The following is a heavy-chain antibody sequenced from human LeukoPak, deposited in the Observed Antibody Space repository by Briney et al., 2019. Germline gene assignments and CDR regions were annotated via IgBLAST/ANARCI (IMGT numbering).Heavy chain of an antibody. V-gene: IGHV3-48*03. CDR1: GFLFSSFE. D-gene: IGHD6-13*01. J-gene: IGHJ5*02. CDR2: ISSSGITI. CDR3: ARAGRAYSSSWYWFDP. Sequence: GGSLRLSCAASGFLFSSFEVNWVRQAPGKGLEWVSYISSSGITIYYADSVKGRFTISRDNAKNSLYLQMNSLRAEDTAVYYCARAGRAYSSSWYWFDPWGQGTLVTVSS.